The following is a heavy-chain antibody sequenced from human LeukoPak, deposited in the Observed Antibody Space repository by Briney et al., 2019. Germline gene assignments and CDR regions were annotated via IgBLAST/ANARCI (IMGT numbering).Heavy chain of an antibody. CDR3: ARGVEHDY. CDR1: GGSFSGYY. V-gene: IGHV4-34*01. Sequence: SETLSLTCAVYGGSFSGYYWSWIRQPPRKGLEWIGEINHSGSTNYNPSLKSRVTISVDTSKNQFSLKLSSVTAADTAVYYCARGVEHDYWGQGTLVTVSS. CDR2: INHSGST. J-gene: IGHJ4*02.